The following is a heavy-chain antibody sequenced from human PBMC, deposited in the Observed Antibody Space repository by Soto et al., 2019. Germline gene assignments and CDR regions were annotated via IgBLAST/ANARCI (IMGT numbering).Heavy chain of an antibody. CDR1: GFTFSSIW. CDR2: INSDGSTT. V-gene: IGHV3-74*01. CDR3: ARVSPLV. Sequence: GGSLRLSCAASGFTFSSIWMYWVRQAPGKGLVWVSHINSDGSTTNYADSVDGRFTISRDNAKNTLYLQMNSLRAEDTAMYYCARVSPLVWGKGTTVTVSS. J-gene: IGHJ6*04.